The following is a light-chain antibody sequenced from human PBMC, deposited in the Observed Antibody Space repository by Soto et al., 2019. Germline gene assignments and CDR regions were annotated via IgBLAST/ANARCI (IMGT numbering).Light chain of an antibody. CDR3: QQYDSWPSWT. Sequence: EIVMTQAPATISVSPGERATLSCRASQSISIHLAWYPQQPGQGPRLLIYGASTRDTGTPARFSGSGSGTEFTLTISSLQSEDFAVYYCQQYDSWPSWTFGQGTKVEIK. V-gene: IGKV3-15*01. CDR2: GAS. J-gene: IGKJ1*01. CDR1: QSISIH.